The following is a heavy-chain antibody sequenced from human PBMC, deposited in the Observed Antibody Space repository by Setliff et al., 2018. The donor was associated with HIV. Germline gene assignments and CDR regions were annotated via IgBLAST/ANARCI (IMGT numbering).Heavy chain of an antibody. V-gene: IGHV1-69*05. CDR2: IIPAFGRA. CDR3: ARALIEMATIKGPFDY. D-gene: IGHD5-12*01. J-gene: IGHJ4*02. Sequence: SVKVSCKASGDTLSIHPISWVRQAPGRGLDWMGGIIPAFGRAKYAQKFQGRVTITTDESTTTVFMELTGLRSEDTAVYYCARALIEMATIKGPFDYWGQGTLVTVSS. CDR1: GDTLSIHP.